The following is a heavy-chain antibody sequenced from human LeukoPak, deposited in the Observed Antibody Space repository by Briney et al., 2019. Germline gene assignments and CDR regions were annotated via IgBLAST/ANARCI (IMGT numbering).Heavy chain of an antibody. D-gene: IGHD3-10*01. CDR2: ISSSSSYI. CDR1: GFTFSSYA. J-gene: IGHJ4*02. V-gene: IGHV3-21*01. CDR3: ARDKWGYGSGSFDY. Sequence: PGGSLRLSCAASGFTFSSYAMHWVRQAPGKGLEWVSSISSSSSYIYYADSVKGRFTISRDNAKNSLYLQMNSLRAEDTAVYYCARDKWGYGSGSFDYWGQGTLVTVSS.